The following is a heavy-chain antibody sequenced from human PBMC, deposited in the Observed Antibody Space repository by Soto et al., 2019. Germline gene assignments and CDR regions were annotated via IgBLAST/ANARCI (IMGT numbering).Heavy chain of an antibody. CDR1: GYTFTSYD. CDR2: MNTNSGNT. V-gene: IGHV1-8*01. J-gene: IGHJ6*02. CDR3: ARASIAARPKHYYYYYGMDV. D-gene: IGHD6-6*01. Sequence: QVQLVQSGAEVKKPGASVKVSCKASGYTFTSYDINWVRQATGQGLEWMGWMNTNSGNTGYAQKFQVRVTMTRNTSIRTAYIELSSLRYEDTAVYYCARASIAARPKHYYYYYGMDVWGQGTTVTVSS.